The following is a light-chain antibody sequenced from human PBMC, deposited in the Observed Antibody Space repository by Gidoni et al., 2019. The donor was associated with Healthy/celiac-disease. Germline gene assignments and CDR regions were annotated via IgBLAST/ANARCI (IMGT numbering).Light chain of an antibody. CDR3: QQSYSTPEYT. CDR1: QSISSY. CDR2: AAS. Sequence: DIQMTQSPSSLSASVGDRVTITCRASQSISSYLNWYQQKPGKAPKLLIYAASSLQSGVPSRFSGSGSGTDFTLTISSLQPEDFATYYCQQSYSTPEYTFGQXTKLEIK. J-gene: IGKJ2*01. V-gene: IGKV1-39*01.